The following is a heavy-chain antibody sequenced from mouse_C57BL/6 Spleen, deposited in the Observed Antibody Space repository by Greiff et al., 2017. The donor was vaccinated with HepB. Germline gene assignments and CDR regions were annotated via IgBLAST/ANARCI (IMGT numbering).Heavy chain of an antibody. J-gene: IGHJ2*01. Sequence: EVQLQQSGPELVKPGASVKMSCKASGYTFTDYNMHWVKQSHGKSLEWIGYINPNNGGTSYNQKFKGKATLTVNKSSSTAYMERRSLKSEDSAVYDCATNWYCDYWGQGTTLTVAS. CDR2: INPNNGGT. V-gene: IGHV1-22*01. CDR3: ATNWYCDY. D-gene: IGHD4-1*02. CDR1: GYTFTDYN.